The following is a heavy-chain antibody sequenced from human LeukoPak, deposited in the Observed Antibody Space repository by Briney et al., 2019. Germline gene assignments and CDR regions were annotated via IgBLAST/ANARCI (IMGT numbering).Heavy chain of an antibody. V-gene: IGHV3-23*05. D-gene: IGHD5-24*01. Sequence: PGGSLRLSCVGSGFNFIQYGMMWVRQAPGKGLEWVSTIHPSGINTHHADSVKGRFTISKDNSNNTLYLQMNSLRVEDTAVYYCARDGVHRGWFDPWGQGTPVTVSS. CDR2: IHPSGINT. J-gene: IGHJ5*02. CDR1: GFNFIQYG. CDR3: ARDGVHRGWFDP.